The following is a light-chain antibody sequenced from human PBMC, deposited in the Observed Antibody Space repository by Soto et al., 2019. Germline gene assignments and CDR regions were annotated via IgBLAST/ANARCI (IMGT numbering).Light chain of an antibody. CDR3: QPYNNWPLT. J-gene: IGKJ4*01. CDR2: DTS. CDR1: QSISIY. Sequence: ENVLTQSPATLSLSPGERATLSCRASQSISIYLAWYQHKPGQTPRILIYDTSTRATGVPARFSGSGSGPEFTLTINSLQSEDFAIYYCQPYNNWPLTFGGGTKVDI. V-gene: IGKV3-15*01.